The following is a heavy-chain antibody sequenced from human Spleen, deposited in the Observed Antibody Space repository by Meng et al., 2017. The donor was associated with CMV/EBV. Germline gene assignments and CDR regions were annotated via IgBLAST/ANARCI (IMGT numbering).Heavy chain of an antibody. Sequence: ASVKVSCKVSGYSLIELSMQWVRQAPGKGLEWMGGFDPEDGETLYAQRLRGRVTLTEDASTNTAYMELSGLTSEDTAIYYFVTDDVCSGGDCSVAYWGQGTLVTVSS. CDR3: VTDDVCSGGDCSVAY. CDR1: GYSLIELS. CDR2: FDPEDGET. V-gene: IGHV1-24*01. J-gene: IGHJ4*02. D-gene: IGHD2-21*02.